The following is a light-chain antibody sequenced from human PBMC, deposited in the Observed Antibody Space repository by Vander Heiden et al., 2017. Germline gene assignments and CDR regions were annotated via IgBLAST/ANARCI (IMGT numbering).Light chain of an antibody. CDR3: LAWDSSTGV. CDR1: KLGKKY. CDR2: HDS. J-gene: IGLJ2*01. V-gene: IGLV3-1*01. Sequence: SYELTQTPSVSVSPGQTAGISCSGDKLGKKYSSWYQQKAGQSPVLVIYHDSKRPSGIPERFSGSNSGTTATLTISGTQPLDEADYYCLAWDSSTGVFGGGTKLTVL.